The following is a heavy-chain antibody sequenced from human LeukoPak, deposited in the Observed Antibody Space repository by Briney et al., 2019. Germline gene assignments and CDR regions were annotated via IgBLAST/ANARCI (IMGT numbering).Heavy chain of an antibody. Sequence: QPGRSLRLSCAASGFTFSSYAMRWVRQAPGKGLELVAVISYDGSNKYYADSVKGRFTISRDNSKNTLYLQMNSLRAEDTAGYYCARDTQAVADYYFDYWGQGTLVTVSS. V-gene: IGHV3-30-3*01. CDR3: ARDTQAVADYYFDY. CDR1: GFTFSSYA. CDR2: ISYDGSNK. D-gene: IGHD6-19*01. J-gene: IGHJ4*02.